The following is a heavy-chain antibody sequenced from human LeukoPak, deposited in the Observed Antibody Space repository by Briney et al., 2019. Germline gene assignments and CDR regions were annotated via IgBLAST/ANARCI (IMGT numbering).Heavy chain of an antibody. Sequence: ASVKVSCKASGYTFINYYMHWVRQAPGQGLEWMGIINPSGGSTTYAQKFQGRVTITRNTSISTAYMELSSLRSEDTAVYYCARGGYDYDSSGYYSSYYYYYMDVWGKGTTVTVSS. V-gene: IGHV1-46*01. J-gene: IGHJ6*03. CDR3: ARGGYDYDSSGYYSSYYYYYMDV. D-gene: IGHD3-22*01. CDR1: GYTFINYY. CDR2: INPSGGST.